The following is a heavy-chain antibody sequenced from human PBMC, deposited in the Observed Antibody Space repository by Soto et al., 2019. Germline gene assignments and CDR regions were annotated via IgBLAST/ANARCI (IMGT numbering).Heavy chain of an antibody. Sequence: LRLSCAASGFTFSSYAMHWVRQAPGKGLEWVAVISYDGSNKYYADSVKGRFTISRDNSKNTLYLQMNSLRAEDTAVYYCARDGREILEWLLYTRMDVWGQGTTVTVSS. CDR1: GFTFSSYA. D-gene: IGHD3-3*01. J-gene: IGHJ6*02. CDR3: ARDGREILEWLLYTRMDV. V-gene: IGHV3-30-3*01. CDR2: ISYDGSNK.